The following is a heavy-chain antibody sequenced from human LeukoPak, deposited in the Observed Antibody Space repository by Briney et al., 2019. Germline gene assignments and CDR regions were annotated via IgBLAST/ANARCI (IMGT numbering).Heavy chain of an antibody. CDR3: ARGASTVTTFFDS. J-gene: IGHJ4*02. CDR2: IYHSGST. CDR1: GGSISSGDYY. V-gene: IGHV4-31*03. D-gene: IGHD4-17*01. Sequence: SETLSLTCTVSGGSISSGDYYWSWIRQHPGKGLEWTGYIYHSGSTYYNPSLKSRLIISVDTSKNRFSLRLSSVTAADTAVYYCARGASTVTTFFDSWGQGTLVTVSS.